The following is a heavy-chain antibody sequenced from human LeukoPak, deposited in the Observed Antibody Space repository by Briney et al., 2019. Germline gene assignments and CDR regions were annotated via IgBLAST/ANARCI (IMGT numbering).Heavy chain of an antibody. CDR3: AKSDYVWGAFDI. CDR2: IWYDGSNK. CDR1: GFTFSSYG. V-gene: IGHV3-33*06. J-gene: IGHJ3*02. D-gene: IGHD3-16*01. Sequence: PGGSLRLSCAASGFTFSSYGMHWVRQAPGKGLEWVAVIWYDGSNKYYADSVKGRFTISRDNSKNTLYLQMNSLRAEDTAVYYCAKSDYVWGAFDIWGQGTMVTVSS.